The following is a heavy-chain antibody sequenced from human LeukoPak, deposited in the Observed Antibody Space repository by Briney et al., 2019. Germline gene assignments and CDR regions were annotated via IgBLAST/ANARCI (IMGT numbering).Heavy chain of an antibody. J-gene: IGHJ3*02. V-gene: IGHV4-61*02. CDR3: ARAHTIFSTGPKRDDAFDI. CDR2: IYTSGST. Sequence: SETLSLTCTVSGGSISSGSYYWSWIRQPAGKGLEWIGRIYTSGSTNYNPSLKSRVTISVDTSKNQFSLKLSSVTAADTAVYYCARAHTIFSTGPKRDDAFDIWGQGTMVTVSS. D-gene: IGHD3-9*01. CDR1: GGSISSGSYY.